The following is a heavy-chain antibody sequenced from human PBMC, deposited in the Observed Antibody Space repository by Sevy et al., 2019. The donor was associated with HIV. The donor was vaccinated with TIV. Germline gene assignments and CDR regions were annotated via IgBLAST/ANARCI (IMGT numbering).Heavy chain of an antibody. D-gene: IGHD3-16*01. CDR2: INSKKDGWAT. V-gene: IGHV3-15*01. Sequence: GGSLRLSCSASGFPFNKEWMSWVRQAPGKGLEWVGRINSKKDGWATDYAAPANGRFTISRDESKNRLYLQMNSLKIEETGFYYCSSQGERYWGLRTLVTASS. CDR1: GFPFNKEW. CDR3: SSQGERY. J-gene: IGHJ4*02.